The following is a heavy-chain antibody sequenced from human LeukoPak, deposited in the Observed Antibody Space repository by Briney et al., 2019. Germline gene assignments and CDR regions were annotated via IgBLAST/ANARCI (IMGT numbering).Heavy chain of an antibody. CDR3: ARDGVPYYDSSGYHFDY. CDR2: INPSGGST. V-gene: IGHV1-46*01. D-gene: IGHD3-22*01. CDR1: GYTFTSYY. J-gene: IGHJ4*02. Sequence: GASAKVSCKASGYTFTSYYMHWVRQAPGQGLEWMGIINPSGGSTSYAQKFQGRVTMTRDTSTSTVYMELSSLRSEDTAVYYCARDGVPYYDSSGYHFDYWGQGTLVTVSS.